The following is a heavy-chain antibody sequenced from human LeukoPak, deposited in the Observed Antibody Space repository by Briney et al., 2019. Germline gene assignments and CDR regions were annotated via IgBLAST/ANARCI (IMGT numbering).Heavy chain of an antibody. J-gene: IGHJ4*02. D-gene: IGHD4-17*01. CDR1: GFTFNNYA. CDR2: ISGGGETT. V-gene: IGHV3-23*01. Sequence: GGSLRLSCAASGFTFNNYAMNWVRQAPGKGLEWVSSISGGGETTYYADSAKGRFTISRDNSQNTLYLQMNSLRAEDTAVYYCARDYSDYVGYFFFDYWGQGTLVTVSS. CDR3: ARDYSDYVGYFFFDY.